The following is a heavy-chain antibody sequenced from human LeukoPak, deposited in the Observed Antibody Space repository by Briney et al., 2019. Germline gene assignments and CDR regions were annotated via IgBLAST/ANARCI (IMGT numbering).Heavy chain of an antibody. V-gene: IGHV4-61*05. J-gene: IGHJ4*02. D-gene: IGHD3-16*01. CDR2: IYTSGST. CDR3: ARVGGFDGYFDY. CDR1: GGSISNSNYY. Sequence: PSETLSLTCTVSGGSISNSNYYWGWIRQPPGKGLEWIGRIYTSGSTNYNPSLKSRVTMSVDTSKNQFSLKLSSVTAADTAVYYCARVGGFDGYFDYWGQGTLVTVSS.